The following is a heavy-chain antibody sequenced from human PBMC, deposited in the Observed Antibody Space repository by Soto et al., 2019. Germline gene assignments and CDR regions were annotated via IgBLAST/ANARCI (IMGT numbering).Heavy chain of an antibody. J-gene: IGHJ3*02. D-gene: IGHD6-13*01. CDR1: GGTFSSYA. CDR2: IIPIFGTA. CDR3: AGWISRRAAAGAEYDAFDI. V-gene: IGHV1-69*06. Sequence: QVQLVQSGAEVKKPGSSVKVSCKASGGTFSSYAISWVRQAPGQGLEWMGGIIPIFGTANYAQKFQGRVTITADKSTSTAYMELSSLRSEDTAVYYCAGWISRRAAAGAEYDAFDIWGQGTMVTVSS.